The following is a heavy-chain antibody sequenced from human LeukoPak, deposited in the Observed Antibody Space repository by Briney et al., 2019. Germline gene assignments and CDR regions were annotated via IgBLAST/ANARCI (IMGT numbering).Heavy chain of an antibody. CDR1: GYTFTSYA. J-gene: IGHJ3*02. D-gene: IGHD3-3*01. CDR2: INAGNGNT. V-gene: IGHV1-3*01. CDR3: ARASDWSGPPVGAFDI. Sequence: GASVKVSCKASGYTFTSYAMHWVRQAPGQRLEWMGWINAGNGNTKYSQKFQGRVTITRDTSASTAYMELSSLRSEDTAVYYCARASDWSGPPVGAFDIWGQGTMVTVSS.